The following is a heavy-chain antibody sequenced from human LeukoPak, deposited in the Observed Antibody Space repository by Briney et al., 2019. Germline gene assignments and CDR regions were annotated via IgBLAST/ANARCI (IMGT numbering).Heavy chain of an antibody. V-gene: IGHV3-53*01. CDR3: ARRAGAHSHPYDY. J-gene: IGHJ4*02. Sequence: GGSLRLSCTVSGFTASSNSMSWVRQAPGKGLEWVSFIYSDNTHYSDSVKGRFTISRDNSKNTLYLQMNSLRAEDTAVYYCARRAGAHSHPYDYWGQGTLVTVSS. CDR2: IYSDNT. D-gene: IGHD4/OR15-4a*01. CDR1: GFTASSNS.